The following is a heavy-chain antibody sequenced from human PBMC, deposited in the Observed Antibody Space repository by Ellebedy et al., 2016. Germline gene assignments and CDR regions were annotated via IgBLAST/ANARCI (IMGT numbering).Heavy chain of an antibody. V-gene: IGHV3-23*01. J-gene: IGHJ4*02. CDR2: ITGSGANT. CDR1: GFSFSSYA. CDR3: ARDPGTQGG. D-gene: IGHD1-1*01. Sequence: GESLKISCVASGFSFSSYAMSWVRQAPGKGPEWVSVITGSGANTYDADSVKGRFSISRDNSKNTLYLQMNSLRAEDTAVYYCARDPGTQGGWGQGTLVTVSS.